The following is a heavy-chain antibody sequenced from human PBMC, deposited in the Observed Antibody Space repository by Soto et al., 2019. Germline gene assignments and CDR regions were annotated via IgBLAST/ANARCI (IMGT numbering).Heavy chain of an antibody. V-gene: IGHV1-18*01. J-gene: IGHJ4*02. CDR1: GYPFLTYG. D-gene: IGHD1-26*01. CDR3: ARDRSGTYWGDFDY. Sequence: QVQLVQSGAEVKKPGASVKVSCKASGYPFLTYGITWVRQAPGQGLEWMGWISAYNGNTNYAQKFQDRVTMTTDTSTTTAYMMLRGLRSDDTDVYYCARDRSGTYWGDFDYWGQGTLVTVSS. CDR2: ISAYNGNT.